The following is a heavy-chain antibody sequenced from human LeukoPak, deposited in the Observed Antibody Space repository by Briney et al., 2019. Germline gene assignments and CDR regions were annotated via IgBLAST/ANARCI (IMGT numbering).Heavy chain of an antibody. J-gene: IGHJ4*02. Sequence: SETLSLTCAVYGVSFSGYYWSWIRQPPGKGLEWIGEINHSGSTNYNPSLKSRVTISVDTSKNQFSLKLSSVTAADTAVYYCASRGYCSGGSCYYFDYWGQGTLVTVSS. CDR3: ASRGYCSGGSCYYFDY. V-gene: IGHV4-34*01. CDR2: INHSGST. D-gene: IGHD2-15*01. CDR1: GVSFSGYY.